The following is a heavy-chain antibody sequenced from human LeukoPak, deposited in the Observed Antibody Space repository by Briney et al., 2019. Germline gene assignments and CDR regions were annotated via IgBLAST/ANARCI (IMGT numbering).Heavy chain of an antibody. V-gene: IGHV3-11*04. CDR3: AGFSKDEAGNFDY. CDR2: ISSSANTI. Sequence: PGGSLRLSCAASGFTLSDYYMSWIRQAPGKGLEWLSYISSSANTIYYADSVKGRFTISKDNAKNSLYLQMNSLRAEDTAVYYCAGFSKDEAGNFDYWGQGTLVTVSS. J-gene: IGHJ4*02. CDR1: GFTLSDYY. D-gene: IGHD6-13*01.